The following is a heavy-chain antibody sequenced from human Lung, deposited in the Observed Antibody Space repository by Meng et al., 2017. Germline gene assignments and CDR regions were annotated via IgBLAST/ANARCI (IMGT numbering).Heavy chain of an antibody. CDR2: INHSGST. CDR3: ARGPTTMAHDFDY. J-gene: IGHJ4*02. D-gene: IGHD4-11*01. CDR1: GGSFSDSY. V-gene: IGHV4-34*01. Sequence: QVQIQQGGAGLLKPSETLSLTCVVSGGSFSDSYWSWIRQPPGKGLEWIGEINHSGSTNYNPSLESRATISVDTSQNNLSLKLSSVTAADSAVYYCARGPTTMAHDFDYWGQGTLVTVSS.